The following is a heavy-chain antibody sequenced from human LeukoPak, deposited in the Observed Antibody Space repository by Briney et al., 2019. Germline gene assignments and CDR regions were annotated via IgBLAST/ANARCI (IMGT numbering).Heavy chain of an antibody. V-gene: IGHV4-4*02. CDR2: IHHTGST. J-gene: IGHJ5*02. D-gene: IGHD3-16*01. CDR1: GGSITSNNW. Sequence: SETLSLTCAVSGGSITSNNWWSWVRQPPGKGLEWIGEIHHTGSTNYYPSLKSRVTISVDTSKNQFSLKLNSVTAADTAVYYCARHYGPWGQGTLVTVSS. CDR3: ARHYGP.